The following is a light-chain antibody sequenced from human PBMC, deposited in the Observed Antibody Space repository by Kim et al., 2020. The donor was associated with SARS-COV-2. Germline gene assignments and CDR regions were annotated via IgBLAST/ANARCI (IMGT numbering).Light chain of an antibody. CDR1: QSVTGKS. V-gene: IGKV3-20*01. J-gene: IGKJ1*01. CDR2: EAS. CDR3: HQYGISPPWT. Sequence: EIILIQSPGTLSLSPGERATLSCRASQSVTGKSLAWYQQKPGQAPRLLIFEASSRAPGIPDRFSGSGSGTDFSLTINRLEPEDSALYFCHQYGISPPWTFGQGTKVDIK.